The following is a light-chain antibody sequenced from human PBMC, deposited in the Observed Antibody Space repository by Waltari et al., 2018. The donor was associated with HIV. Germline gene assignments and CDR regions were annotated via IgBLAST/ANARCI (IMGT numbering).Light chain of an antibody. J-gene: IGLJ3*02. CDR3: SSYTTRNTRV. CDR2: EVS. CDR1: SSDVGVYNY. V-gene: IGLV2-14*01. Sequence: QSALTQPASVSGSPGQSITIPCPGTSSDVGVYNYVSWYQQHPGKAPKLMIYEVSNRPSGVSNRFSGSKSGNTASLTISGLQAEDEADYYCSSYTTRNTRVFGGGTTLTVL.